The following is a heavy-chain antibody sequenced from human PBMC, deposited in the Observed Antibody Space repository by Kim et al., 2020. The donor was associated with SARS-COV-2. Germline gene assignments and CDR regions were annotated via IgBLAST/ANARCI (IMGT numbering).Heavy chain of an antibody. CDR3: ARGTSHAFDR. D-gene: IGHD3-16*01. V-gene: IGHV3-74*01. CDR2: TS. J-gene: IGHJ5*02. Sequence: TSRYPDSVKGRFTISGDSAKNTLDLQMTGLRVEDTAVYYCARGTSHAFDRWGQGSLVTVSS.